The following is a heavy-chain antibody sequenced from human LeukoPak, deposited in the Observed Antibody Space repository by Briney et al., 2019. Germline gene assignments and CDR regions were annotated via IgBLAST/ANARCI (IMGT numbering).Heavy chain of an antibody. D-gene: IGHD2-21*02. J-gene: IGHJ4*02. CDR3: ARDGPAYCGGDCYSDY. Sequence: GASVKVSCKASGYTFTSYGISWVRRAPGQGLEWMGWISAYNGNTNYAQKLQGRVAMTTDTSTSTAYMELRSLRSDDTAVYYCARDGPAYCGGDCYSDYWGQGTLVTVSS. CDR2: ISAYNGNT. CDR1: GYTFTSYG. V-gene: IGHV1-18*01.